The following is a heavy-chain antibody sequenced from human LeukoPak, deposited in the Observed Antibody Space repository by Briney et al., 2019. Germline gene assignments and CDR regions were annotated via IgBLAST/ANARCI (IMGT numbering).Heavy chain of an antibody. V-gene: IGHV4-34*01. CDR1: GGSFSGYY. Sequence: SETLSLTCAVYGGSFSGYYWSWIRQPPGKGLEWIGEINHSGSTNYNPSLKSRVTISVDTSKNQFSLKLSSVTAADTAVYYRARGFSSGWYSPRPFDPWGQGTLVTVSS. CDR2: INHSGST. J-gene: IGHJ5*02. D-gene: IGHD6-19*01. CDR3: ARGFSSGWYSPRPFDP.